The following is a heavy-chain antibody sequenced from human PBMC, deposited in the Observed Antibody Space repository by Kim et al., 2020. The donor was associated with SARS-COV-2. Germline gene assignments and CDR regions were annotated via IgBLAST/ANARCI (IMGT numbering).Heavy chain of an antibody. CDR3: ARDYVVVPAAILLSPGMDV. CDR1: GGSISSGGYY. CDR2: IYYSGST. V-gene: IGHV4-31*03. D-gene: IGHD2-2*01. Sequence: SETLSLTCTVSGGSISSGGYYWSWIRQHPGKGLEWIGYIYYSGSTYYNPSLKSRVTISVDTSKNQFSLKLSSVTAADTAVYYCARDYVVVPAAILLSPGMDVWGQGTTVTVSS. J-gene: IGHJ6*02.